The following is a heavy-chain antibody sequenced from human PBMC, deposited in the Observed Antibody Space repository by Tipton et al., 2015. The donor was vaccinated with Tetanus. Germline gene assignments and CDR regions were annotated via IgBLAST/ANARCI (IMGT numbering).Heavy chain of an antibody. CDR3: TTVIVGATTARDY. J-gene: IGHJ4*02. Sequence: SLRLSCAASGFTFSNAWMSWVRQAPGKGLEWVGRIKSKTDGGTTDYAAPVKGRFTISRDDSKNTLYLQMNSLKTEDTAVYYCTTVIVGATTARDYWGQGTLVTVSS. CDR2: IKSKTDGGTT. D-gene: IGHD1-26*01. CDR1: GFTFSNAW. V-gene: IGHV3-15*01.